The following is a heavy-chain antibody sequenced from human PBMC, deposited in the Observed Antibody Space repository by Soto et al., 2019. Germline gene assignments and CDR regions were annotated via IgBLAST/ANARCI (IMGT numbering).Heavy chain of an antibody. CDR3: ARLPAEATVAAGGMDV. Sequence: PSETLSLTCSVSGGSIRTGVFYWGWIRQPPGKGLEWIGSTYYSGLTFYTPSLKSRVTISVDTSKNQFSLNLDSVTAADTAVYYCARLPAEATVAAGGMDVWRQGTTVTVSS. J-gene: IGHJ6*02. D-gene: IGHD6-13*01. V-gene: IGHV4-39*01. CDR1: GGSIRTGVFY. CDR2: TYYSGLT.